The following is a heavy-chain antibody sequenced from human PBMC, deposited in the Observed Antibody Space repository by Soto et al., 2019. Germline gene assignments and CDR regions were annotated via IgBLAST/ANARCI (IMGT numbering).Heavy chain of an antibody. Sequence: GGSLRLSCAASGFTFSSYSMNWVRQAPGKGLEWVSYISSSSSTIYYADSVKGRFTISRDNAKNSLYLQMNSLRAEDTAVYYCARVYGDYSDYWGQGTLVTVSS. J-gene: IGHJ4*02. CDR3: ARVYGDYSDY. V-gene: IGHV3-48*01. D-gene: IGHD4-17*01. CDR1: GFTFSSYS. CDR2: ISSSSSTI.